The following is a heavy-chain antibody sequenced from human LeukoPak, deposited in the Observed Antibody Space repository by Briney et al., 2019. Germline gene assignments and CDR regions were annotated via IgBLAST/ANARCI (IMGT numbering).Heavy chain of an antibody. CDR1: GYTFTSYD. V-gene: IGHV1-8*01. D-gene: IGHD3-22*01. CDR2: MNPNSGNT. CDR3: ARGGNYYDSSGYYPTWFDP. Sequence: ASVKVSCKASGYTFTSYDINRVRQATGQGLEWMGWMNPNSGNTGYAQKFQGRVTMIRNTSISTAYMELSSLRSEDTAVYYCARGGNYYDSSGYYPTWFDPWGQGTLVTVSS. J-gene: IGHJ5*02.